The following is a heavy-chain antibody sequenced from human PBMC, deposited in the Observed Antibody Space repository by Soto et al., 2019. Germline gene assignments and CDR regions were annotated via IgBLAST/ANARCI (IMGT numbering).Heavy chain of an antibody. V-gene: IGHV4-59*08. Sequence: SETLSLTCTVSGGSISSYYWSWIRQPPGKGLEWIGYIYYSGSTNYNPSLKSRVTISVDTSKNQFSLKLSSVTAADTAVYYCARLSSYGPTYYFDYWGQGTLVTVSS. CDR2: IYYSGST. CDR1: GGSISSYY. D-gene: IGHD5-18*01. CDR3: ARLSSYGPTYYFDY. J-gene: IGHJ4*02.